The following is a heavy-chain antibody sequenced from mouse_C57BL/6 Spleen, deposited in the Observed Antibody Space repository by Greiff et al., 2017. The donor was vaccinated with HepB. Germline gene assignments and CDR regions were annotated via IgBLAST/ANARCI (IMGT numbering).Heavy chain of an antibody. CDR3: ARVPITTVVGYFTWYFDV. J-gene: IGHJ1*03. CDR1: GYSITSGYY. V-gene: IGHV3-6*01. Sequence: EVQLQESGPGLVKPSQSLSLTCSVTGYSITSGYYWNWIRQFPGNKLEWMGYISYDGSNNYNPSLKNRISITRDTSKNQFFLKLNSVTTEDTATYYCARVPITTVVGYFTWYFDVWGTGTTVTVSS. CDR2: ISYDGSN. D-gene: IGHD1-1*01.